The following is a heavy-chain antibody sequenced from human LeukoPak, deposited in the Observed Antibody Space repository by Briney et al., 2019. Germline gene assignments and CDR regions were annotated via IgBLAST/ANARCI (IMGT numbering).Heavy chain of an antibody. CDR2: IYHSGST. Sequence: SETLSLTCTVSGYSISSGYYWGWIRQPPGKGLEWIGSIYHSGSTYYNPSLKSRVTISVDRSKNQFSLKLSSVTAADTAVYYCASLFPDDAFDIWGQGTMVTVSS. J-gene: IGHJ3*02. CDR3: ASLFPDDAFDI. CDR1: GYSISSGYY. V-gene: IGHV4-38-2*02. D-gene: IGHD1-14*01.